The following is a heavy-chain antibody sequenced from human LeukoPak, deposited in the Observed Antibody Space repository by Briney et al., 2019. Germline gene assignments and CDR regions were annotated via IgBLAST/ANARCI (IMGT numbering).Heavy chain of an antibody. CDR2: IYDTGNT. D-gene: IGHD6-6*01. CDR1: GDSMNGLS. V-gene: IGHV4-59*11. CDR3: ARGVRVGFSSYYFDY. Sequence: SETLSLTCTVSGDSMNGLSWSWIRQSPGKGLEWMAYIYDTGNTNTSPPLKSRVTLSVDTSKKQFSLRLSSVTAADTAVYYCARGVRVGFSSYYFDYWGQGTLVTVSS. J-gene: IGHJ4*02.